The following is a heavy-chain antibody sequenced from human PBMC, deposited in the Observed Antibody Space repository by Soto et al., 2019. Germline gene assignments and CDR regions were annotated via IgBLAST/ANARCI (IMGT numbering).Heavy chain of an antibody. D-gene: IGHD6-13*01. J-gene: IGHJ6*02. CDR2: ISYSGKI. V-gene: IGHV4-39*01. CDR3: ARKVPAGAASYYYGMDV. Sequence: PSETLSLTCTVSGGAFSSTNYYWGWIRQPPGKGLEWIGSISYSGKIYYKPSLKSRVTISVDTSKNQFSLRLSSVTAADTAVYYFARKVPAGAASYYYGMDVWGQVTTVTVSS. CDR1: GGAFSSTNYY.